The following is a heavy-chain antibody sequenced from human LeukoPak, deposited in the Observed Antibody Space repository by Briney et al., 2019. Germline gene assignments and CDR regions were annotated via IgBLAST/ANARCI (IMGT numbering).Heavy chain of an antibody. V-gene: IGHV3-7*01. Sequence: PGGSLRLSCATSGFTFSRHWMSWVRQAPGKGPEWVANIKQDASERYYVDSVKGRFTISRDNAKNSLYLQMNSLRAEDTAVYYCAKKWGHNSELDYLGQGTGVPGSS. CDR1: GFTFSRHW. CDR2: IKQDASER. J-gene: IGHJ4*01. D-gene: IGHD2-21*01. CDR3: AKKWGHNSELDY.